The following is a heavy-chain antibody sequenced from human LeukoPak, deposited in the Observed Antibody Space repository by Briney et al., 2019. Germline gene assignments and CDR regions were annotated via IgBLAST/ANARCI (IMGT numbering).Heavy chain of an antibody. CDR1: GGTFISYA. J-gene: IGHJ6*03. V-gene: IGHV1-69*06. D-gene: IGHD4-11*01. CDR2: IIPIFGTA. CDR3: AATVTTYYYYYMDV. Sequence: ASVKLSCKASGGTFISYAISWVRQAPGQGLEWMGGIIPIFGTANYAQKFQGRVTITADKSTSTAYMELSSLRSEDTAVYYCAATVTTYYYYYMDVWGKGTTVTVSS.